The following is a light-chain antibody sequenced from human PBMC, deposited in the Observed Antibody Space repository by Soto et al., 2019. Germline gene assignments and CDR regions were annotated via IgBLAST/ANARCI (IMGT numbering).Light chain of an antibody. CDR3: SSSTTRGLYV. CDR2: DVS. Sequence: QSVLTQPASVSVFPGQSITISCTGPSSDIGDYDYVSWHQQHPGKAPKLMIYDVSNRPSGVSNRFSGSKSGNTASLTISGLQAEDEADYYCSSSTTRGLYVFGAGTKVTVL. CDR1: SSDIGDYDY. V-gene: IGLV2-14*03. J-gene: IGLJ1*01.